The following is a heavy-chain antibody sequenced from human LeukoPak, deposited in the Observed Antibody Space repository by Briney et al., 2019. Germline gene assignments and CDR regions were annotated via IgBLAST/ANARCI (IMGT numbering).Heavy chain of an antibody. Sequence: GGSLRLSCAASGFTFSSYSMNWVRQAPGKGLEWVSSISSSSSYIYYADSVKGRFTISRDNAKNSLYLQMNSLRAEDTAVYYCARGLRGYSYGYHYWGQGTLVTVSS. CDR2: ISSSSSYI. CDR3: ARGLRGYSYGYHY. D-gene: IGHD5-18*01. CDR1: GFTFSSYS. V-gene: IGHV3-21*01. J-gene: IGHJ4*02.